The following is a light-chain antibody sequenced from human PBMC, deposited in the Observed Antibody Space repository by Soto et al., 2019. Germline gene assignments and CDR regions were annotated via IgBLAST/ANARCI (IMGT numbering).Light chain of an antibody. CDR2: EGN. J-gene: IGLJ1*01. Sequence: QSALTQPASVSGSPGQSITISCTGTSSDVGSYNLVSWYQQHPGKAPKLMIYEGNKRPSGVSNRFSGSKSGNTASLTISRLKAEDEADYYCCSYAGSSTVFGTGTKVTVL. CDR3: CSYAGSSTV. CDR1: SSDVGSYNL. V-gene: IGLV2-23*03.